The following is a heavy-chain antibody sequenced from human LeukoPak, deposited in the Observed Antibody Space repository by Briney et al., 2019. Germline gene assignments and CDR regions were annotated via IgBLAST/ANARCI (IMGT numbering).Heavy chain of an antibody. CDR3: ASHKKYYYDSSGSKSFDY. J-gene: IGHJ4*02. CDR1: GGSISSGDYY. D-gene: IGHD3-22*01. V-gene: IGHV4-30-4*08. CDR2: IYYSGST. Sequence: SETLSLTCTVSGGSISSGDYYWSWIRQPPGKGLEWIGYIYYSGSTYYNPSVKSRVTISVDTSKNQFSQKLSSVTAADTAVNYCASHKKYYYDSSGSKSFDYWGQGTLVTVSS.